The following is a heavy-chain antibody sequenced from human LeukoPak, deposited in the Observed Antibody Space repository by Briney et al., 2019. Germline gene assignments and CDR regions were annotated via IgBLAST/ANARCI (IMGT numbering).Heavy chain of an antibody. J-gene: IGHJ3*02. D-gene: IGHD2-21*01. CDR3: ANEGSSLVIHAFDI. CDR2: ISSSSSYI. Sequence: GGSLRLSCAASGFTFTSYSMNWVRQAPGKGLEWVSSISSSSSYIYYADSVKGRFTISRDNAKNSLYLQMNSLRAEDTAVYYCANEGSSLVIHAFDIWGQGTVVTVSS. CDR1: GFTFTSYS. V-gene: IGHV3-21*01.